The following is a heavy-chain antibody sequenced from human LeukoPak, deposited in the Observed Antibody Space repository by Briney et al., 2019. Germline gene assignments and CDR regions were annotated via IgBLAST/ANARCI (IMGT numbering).Heavy chain of an antibody. V-gene: IGHV3-66*01. Sequence: PGGSLRLSCAASGFTVSSNYMSWVRQAPGKGLEWVSVIYSGGSTYYADSVKGRFTISRDNSKNTLYLQMNSLRAEDTAVYYCAREEGSNYYYGMDVWGQGTTVTVSS. CDR1: GFTVSSNY. J-gene: IGHJ6*02. CDR3: AREEGSNYYYGMDV. CDR2: IYSGGST.